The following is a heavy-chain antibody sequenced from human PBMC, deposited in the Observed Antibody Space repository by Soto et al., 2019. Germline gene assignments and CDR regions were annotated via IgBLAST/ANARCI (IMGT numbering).Heavy chain of an antibody. CDR3: AKEYGGSFSDY. V-gene: IGHV3-23*01. CDR2: ITGSGGRT. Sequence: GGSLRLSYTASEFNFRSYGMSWVRQAPGKGLEWVSAITGSGGRTYYAASVKGRFTISRDNSKNTLYLQMHSLRAEDTAVYYCAKEYGGSFSDYWGQGTLVTVSS. J-gene: IGHJ4*02. D-gene: IGHD4-17*01. CDR1: EFNFRSYG.